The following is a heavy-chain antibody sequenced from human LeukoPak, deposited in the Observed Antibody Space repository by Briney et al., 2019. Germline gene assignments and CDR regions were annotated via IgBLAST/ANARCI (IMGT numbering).Heavy chain of an antibody. Sequence: GGSLRLSCAASGLTFSSHAMSWVRQPPGEGLEWVSTISYRGGSTFTADSVKGRFTISRDNSKNTLYLQMNSLRAEDTAVYYCAKDRGSGWHDAFDIWGQGTMVTVSS. CDR3: AKDRGSGWHDAFDI. V-gene: IGHV3-23*01. J-gene: IGHJ3*02. CDR1: GLTFSSHA. D-gene: IGHD6-19*01. CDR2: ISYRGGST.